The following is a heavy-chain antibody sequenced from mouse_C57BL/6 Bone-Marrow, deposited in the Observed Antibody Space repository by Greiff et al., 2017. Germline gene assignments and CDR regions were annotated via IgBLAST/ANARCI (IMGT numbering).Heavy chain of an antibody. CDR3: ARKEQLRYDFDV. D-gene: IGHD3-2*02. CDR2: IHPNSGST. V-gene: IGHV1-64*01. J-gene: IGHJ1*03. CDR1: GYTFTSYW. Sequence: QVQLQQPGAELVKPGASVKLSCKASGYTFTSYWMHWVKQRPGQGLEWIGMIHPNSGSTNYNEKFKSKATLTVDKSSSTAYMQHSSLTSEDSAVYYWARKEQLRYDFDVWGTGTTVTVSS.